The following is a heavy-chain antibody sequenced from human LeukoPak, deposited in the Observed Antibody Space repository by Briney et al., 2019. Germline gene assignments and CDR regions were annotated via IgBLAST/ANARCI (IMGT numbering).Heavy chain of an antibody. CDR1: GFSFNNYA. D-gene: IGHD3-16*02. Sequence: GGSLRLSCAASGFSFNNYAMSWVRQAPGKGLEWVSAISGSAGSTYYADSVKGRFTISRDNPKNSLYLQMNSLRAEDTAVYYCARVWELSYDHWGQGTLVTVSS. CDR2: ISGSAGST. J-gene: IGHJ4*02. V-gene: IGHV3-23*01. CDR3: ARVWELSYDH.